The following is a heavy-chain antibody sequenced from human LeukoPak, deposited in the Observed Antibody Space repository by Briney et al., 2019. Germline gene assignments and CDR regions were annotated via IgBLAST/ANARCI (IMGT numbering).Heavy chain of an antibody. Sequence: GGSLRLSCAASGFSFEDYAMHWVRQVPGKGLEWVSSITWNSDALGYADSVKGRFTISRDNAENSLYLQMNSLRGEDTALYFCTKDIGASFYGSDIFSYGMDVWGQGTTVIVSS. CDR2: ITWNSDAL. J-gene: IGHJ6*02. CDR3: TKDIGASFYGSDIFSYGMDV. V-gene: IGHV3-9*01. CDR1: GFSFEDYA. D-gene: IGHD3-10*01.